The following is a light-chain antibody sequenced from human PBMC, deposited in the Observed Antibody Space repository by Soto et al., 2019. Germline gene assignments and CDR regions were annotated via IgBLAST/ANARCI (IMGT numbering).Light chain of an antibody. CDR3: QQYGSSSWT. V-gene: IGKV3-20*01. CDR2: GAS. Sequence: EIVLTQSPGTLSLSPGQRATLSCRASQSVSSNYLAWYQQKPGQAPRLLIYGASSRATGIPDRFSGSGSGTDFTLTISRLEPEDFAVYSCQQYGSSSWTFGQGTKVEIK. CDR1: QSVSSNY. J-gene: IGKJ1*01.